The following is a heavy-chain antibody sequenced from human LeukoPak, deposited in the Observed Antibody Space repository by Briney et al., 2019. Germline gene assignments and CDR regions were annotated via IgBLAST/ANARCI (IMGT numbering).Heavy chain of an antibody. J-gene: IGHJ2*01. CDR3: ARVSSSWYQDWYFDL. CDR2: IFTSESP. Sequence: PSETLSLTCTVSGGSISSYYWSWIRQPAGKGLEWIGRIFTSESPNYNPSLKSRVTMSVDTSKNQFSLKLSSVNAADTAVYYCARVSSSWYQDWYFDLWGRGTLVTVSS. CDR1: GGSISSYY. V-gene: IGHV4-4*07. D-gene: IGHD6-13*01.